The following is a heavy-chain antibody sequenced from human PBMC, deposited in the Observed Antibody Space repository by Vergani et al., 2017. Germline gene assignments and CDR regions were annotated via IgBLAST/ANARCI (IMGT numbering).Heavy chain of an antibody. V-gene: IGHV1-2*02. CDR2: INPNSGGT. Sequence: QVQLVQSGAEVKKPGASVKVSCKASGYTFTGYYMHWVRQAPGKGLEWMGWINPNSGGTNYAQKFQGRVTMTRDTSISTAYMELNSLRAEDTAVYYCARVGANWAGRDYWGQGTLVTVSS. D-gene: IGHD7-27*01. CDR1: GYTFTGYY. CDR3: ARVGANWAGRDY. J-gene: IGHJ4*02.